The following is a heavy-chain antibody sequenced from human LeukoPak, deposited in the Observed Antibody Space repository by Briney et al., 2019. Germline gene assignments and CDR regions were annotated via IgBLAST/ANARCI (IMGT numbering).Heavy chain of an antibody. CDR3: ARERYGDGFAHFDY. D-gene: IGHD5-24*01. CDR1: GYTFTAYA. CDR2: ITPSDGA. Sequence: GASVKVSCKSSGYTFTAYAMHWVRQAPGQGLEWMGWITPSDGANYAQKFQGRVTMTRDTSMSTAYMDLNRLTSDDTAVYFCARERYGDGFAHFDYWGQGTLVSVSS. V-gene: IGHV1-2*02. J-gene: IGHJ4*02.